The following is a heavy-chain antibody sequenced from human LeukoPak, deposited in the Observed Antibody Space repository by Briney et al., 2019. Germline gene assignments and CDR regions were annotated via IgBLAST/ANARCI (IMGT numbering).Heavy chain of an antibody. CDR2: IDSSGSTI. Sequence: PGGSLRLSCAASGFTFNSYSMNWVRQAPGKGLQWVSYIDSSGSTIYYADSVEGRFTISRDNAKNSLYLQMNSLRAEDTAVYYCARDHFRAVDAFDIWGQGTMVTVSS. D-gene: IGHD3-3*02. J-gene: IGHJ3*02. CDR3: ARDHFRAVDAFDI. CDR1: GFTFNSYS. V-gene: IGHV3-48*01.